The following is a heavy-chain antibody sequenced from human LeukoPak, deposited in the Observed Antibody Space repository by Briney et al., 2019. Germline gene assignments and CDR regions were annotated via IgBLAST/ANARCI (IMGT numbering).Heavy chain of an antibody. V-gene: IGHV3-23*01. CDR2: ISGSGGST. CDR1: GFTFSSYA. Sequence: PGGSLRLSSAASGFTFSSYAMSWVRQAPGKGLEWVSAISGSGGSTYYADSVKGRFTISRDNSKNTLYLQMNSLRAEDTAVYYCAKVAVVVVVPAAIRWFDPWGQGTLVTVSS. J-gene: IGHJ5*02. CDR3: AKVAVVVVVPAAIRWFDP. D-gene: IGHD2-2*02.